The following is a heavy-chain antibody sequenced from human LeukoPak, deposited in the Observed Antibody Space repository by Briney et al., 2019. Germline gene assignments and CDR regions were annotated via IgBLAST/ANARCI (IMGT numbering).Heavy chain of an antibody. Sequence: SFTSYWIGWIRQPPGKGLEWIGSIYYSGTTYYNPSHKSRVTISADTSKNQFSLKLTSVTAADTAVYYCGTRGIAVASPFDYWGQGTLVTVSS. CDR2: IYYSGTT. CDR3: GTRGIAVASPFDY. V-gene: IGHV4-39*01. CDR1: SFTSYW. J-gene: IGHJ4*02. D-gene: IGHD6-19*01.